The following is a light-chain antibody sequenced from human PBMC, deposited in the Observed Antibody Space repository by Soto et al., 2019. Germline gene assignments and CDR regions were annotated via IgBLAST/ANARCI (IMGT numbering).Light chain of an antibody. J-gene: IGLJ1*01. Sequence: QSALTPAASVSGSPGQSITISCTGTSGDVGSYNLVSWYQQHPGKAPKLMIYEGSKRPSGVSNRFSGSKSGNTASLTISGLQAEDEADYYCCSYAGSSTYVFGTGTKVTVL. CDR2: EGS. CDR3: CSYAGSSTYV. CDR1: SGDVGSYNL. V-gene: IGLV2-23*01.